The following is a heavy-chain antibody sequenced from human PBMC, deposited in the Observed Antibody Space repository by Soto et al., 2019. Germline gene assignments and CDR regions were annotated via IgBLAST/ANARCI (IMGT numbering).Heavy chain of an antibody. D-gene: IGHD1-26*01. V-gene: IGHV4-31*03. CDR3: ARAGPIGIVGATAIDY. CDR1: GGSISSGGYY. CDR2: IYYSGST. J-gene: IGHJ4*02. Sequence: TLSLTCTVSGGSISSGGYYWSWIRQHPGKGLEWIGYIYYSGSTYYNPSLKSRVTISVDTSKNQFSLKLSSVTAADTAVYYCARAGPIGIVGATAIDYWGQGTLVTVSS.